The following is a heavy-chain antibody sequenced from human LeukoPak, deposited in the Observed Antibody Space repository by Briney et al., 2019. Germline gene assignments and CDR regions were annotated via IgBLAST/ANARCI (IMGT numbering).Heavy chain of an antibody. J-gene: IGHJ4*02. CDR1: GFTFSSYA. Sequence: PGGSLRLSCAASGFTFSSYAMSWVRQAPGKGLEWVSSISGSGSSIYHADSVKGRFTISRDNSKNTLYLQMNSLRVEDTAVYYCATMVWSGSRRSYFDYWGQGTLVTVSS. CDR3: ATMVWSGSRRSYFDY. V-gene: IGHV3-23*01. CDR2: ISGSGSSI. D-gene: IGHD3-3*01.